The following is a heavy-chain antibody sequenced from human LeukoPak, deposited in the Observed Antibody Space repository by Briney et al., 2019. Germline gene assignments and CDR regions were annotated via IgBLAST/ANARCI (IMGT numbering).Heavy chain of an antibody. J-gene: IGHJ3*02. V-gene: IGHV4-59*06. CDR3: ARAAPIVATMGGAFDI. D-gene: IGHD5-12*01. Sequence: SETLSLTCTVSGGSISSYYWRWIRQHPGKGLEWVGYIYSSGSTYYNPSLRSRVTISVDTSKNQFSLKLSSVTAADTAVYYCARAAPIVATMGGAFDIWAKGQWSPSLQ. CDR1: GGSISSYY. CDR2: IYSSGST.